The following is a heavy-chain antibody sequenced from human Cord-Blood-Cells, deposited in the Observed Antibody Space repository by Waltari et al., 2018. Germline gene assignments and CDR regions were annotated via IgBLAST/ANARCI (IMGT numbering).Heavy chain of an antibody. Sequence: QVQLQESGPGLVKPSETLSLTCTVSGGSISSYYWSWIRQPPGKGLEWIGYIYYSGSTNYNPSLKSRVTISVDTSKNQFSLKLSSVTAADTAVYYCARAGSEDSSGFDYWGQGTLVTVSS. D-gene: IGHD6-19*01. J-gene: IGHJ4*02. V-gene: IGHV4-59*01. CDR1: GGSISSYY. CDR2: IYYSGST. CDR3: ARAGSEDSSGFDY.